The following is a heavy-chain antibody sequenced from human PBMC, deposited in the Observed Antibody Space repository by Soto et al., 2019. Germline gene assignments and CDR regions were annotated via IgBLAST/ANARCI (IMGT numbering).Heavy chain of an antibody. J-gene: IGHJ3*02. D-gene: IGHD3-10*01. CDR3: AHNRPPPRYYGSGSYITGGDAFDI. Sequence: QITLKESGPTLVKPTQTLTLTCTFSGFSLSTSGVGVGWIRQPPGKALEWLALIYWDDDKRYSPSLKSRLTITKDTSKNQVVLTMTNMDPVDTATYYCAHNRPPPRYYGSGSYITGGDAFDIWGQGTMVTVSS. CDR2: IYWDDDK. CDR1: GFSLSTSGVG. V-gene: IGHV2-5*02.